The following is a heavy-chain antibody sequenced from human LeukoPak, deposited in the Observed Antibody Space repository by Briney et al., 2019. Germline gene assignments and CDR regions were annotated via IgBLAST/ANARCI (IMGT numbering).Heavy chain of an antibody. V-gene: IGHV3-30*02. CDR1: GFTFSSYW. CDR3: AKDFGYCSSTSCYYPPPVDY. CDR2: IRYDGSNK. Sequence: GGSLRLSCAASGFTFSSYWMSWVRQAPGKGLEWVAFIRYDGSNKYYADSVKGRFTISRDNSKNTLSLQMNSLRAEDTAVYYCAKDFGYCSSTSCYYPPPVDYWGQGTLVTVSS. J-gene: IGHJ4*02. D-gene: IGHD2-2*01.